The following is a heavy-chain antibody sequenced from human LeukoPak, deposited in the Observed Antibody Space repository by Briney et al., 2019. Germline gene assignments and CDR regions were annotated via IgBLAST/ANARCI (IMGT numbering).Heavy chain of an antibody. CDR3: ARYYYDSSGYRDAYFDY. J-gene: IGHJ4*02. D-gene: IGHD3-22*01. V-gene: IGHV1-2*02. CDR2: INPNSGGT. CDR1: GYTFTGYY. Sequence: EASVKVSCKASGYTFTGYYMHWVRQAPGQGLEWMGWINPNSGGTNYAQKFQGRVTMTRDTSISTAYMELSRLRSDDTAVYYCARYYYDSSGYRDAYFDYWGQGTLVTVSS.